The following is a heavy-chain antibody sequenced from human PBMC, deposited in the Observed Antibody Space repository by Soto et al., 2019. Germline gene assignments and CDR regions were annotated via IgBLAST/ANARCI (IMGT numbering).Heavy chain of an antibody. Sequence: GASVKVSCKASGGTFSSYAISWVRQAPGRGLEWMGGIIPIFGTANYAQKFQGRVTITADESTSTAYMELSSLRSEDTAVYYCARGGTTVVTYDYWGQGALVTVSS. V-gene: IGHV1-69*13. CDR2: IIPIFGTA. CDR3: ARGGTTVVTYDY. CDR1: GGTFSSYA. D-gene: IGHD4-17*01. J-gene: IGHJ4*02.